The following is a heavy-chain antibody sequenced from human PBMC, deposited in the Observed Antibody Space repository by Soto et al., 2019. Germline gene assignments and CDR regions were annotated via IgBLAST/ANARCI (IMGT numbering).Heavy chain of an antibody. V-gene: IGHV3-30*18. Sequence: PGGSLRLSCAASGFTFSSYGMHWVRQAPGKGLEWVAVISYDGSNKYYADSVEGRFTISRDNSKNTLYLQMNSLRAEDTAVYYCAKSAGGSYYAGGYFDYWGQGTLVTVSS. CDR1: GFTFSSYG. J-gene: IGHJ4*02. CDR3: AKSAGGSYYAGGYFDY. D-gene: IGHD1-26*01. CDR2: ISYDGSNK.